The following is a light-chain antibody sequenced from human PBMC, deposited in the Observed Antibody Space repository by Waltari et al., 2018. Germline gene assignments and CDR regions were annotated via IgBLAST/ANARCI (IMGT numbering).Light chain of an antibody. J-gene: IGLJ3*02. CDR1: TSDVGGNNY. Sequence: QSALTHPASVSGSPGHSFPISCPGTTSDVGGNNYVSWYQHHTGKAPKLNIHYVSNRPSGVSIRVSGSKSSNTASLTISGLQAEDEAYYYCCSYTSSKTRVFGGGTKLTVL. CDR2: YVS. CDR3: CSYTSSKTRV. V-gene: IGLV2-14*03.